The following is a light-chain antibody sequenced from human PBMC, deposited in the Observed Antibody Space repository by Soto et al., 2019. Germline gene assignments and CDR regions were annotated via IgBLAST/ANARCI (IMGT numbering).Light chain of an antibody. Sequence: QSVLTQPPSASGTPGQRVTISCSGSSSNIGRNTVNWYQQLPGTAPKFLIYSNSQRPSGVPARFSGSKSGTSASLAISGLQSEDEAEYYCAAWDDSLNGSYVFGTGTKVTVL. V-gene: IGLV1-44*01. CDR1: SSNIGRNT. CDR2: SNS. CDR3: AAWDDSLNGSYV. J-gene: IGLJ1*01.